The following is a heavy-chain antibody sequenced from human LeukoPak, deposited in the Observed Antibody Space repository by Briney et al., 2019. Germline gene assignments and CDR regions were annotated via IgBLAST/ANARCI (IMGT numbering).Heavy chain of an antibody. D-gene: IGHD5-12*01. J-gene: IGHJ6*03. V-gene: IGHV3-23*01. CDR1: GFTFSSYA. CDR2: ISGSGGST. CDR3: ANRVATPYYYYMDV. Sequence: PGGSLRLSCAASGFTFSSYAMSWVRQAPGKGLEWVSAISGSGGSTYYADSVKGRFTISRDNSKNTLYLQMNSLRAEDTAAYYCANRVATPYYYYMDVWGKGTTVTVSS.